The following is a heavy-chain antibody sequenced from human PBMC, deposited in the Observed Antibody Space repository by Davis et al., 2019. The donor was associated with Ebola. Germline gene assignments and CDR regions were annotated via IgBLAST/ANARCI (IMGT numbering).Heavy chain of an antibody. CDR2: IIPILGIA. V-gene: IGHV1-69*04. CDR1: AGTFSSYA. CDR3: ARDRGYGSGWYNYYYGMDV. J-gene: IGHJ6*02. Sequence: SVKVSCKASAGTFSSYAISCVRQPPGQGLEWMGRIIPILGIANYAQKFQGRVTITADKSTSTAYLELSSLRSEDTAVYYCARDRGYGSGWYNYYYGMDVWGQGTTVTVSS. D-gene: IGHD6-19*01.